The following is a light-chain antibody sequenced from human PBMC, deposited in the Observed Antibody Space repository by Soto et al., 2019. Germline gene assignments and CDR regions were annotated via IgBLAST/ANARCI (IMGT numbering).Light chain of an antibody. CDR1: SSNIGSNY. V-gene: IGLV1-47*02. J-gene: IGLJ2*01. CDR3: AAWDDSLSGPV. CDR2: SNN. Sequence: QSVLTQPPSASGTPGQRFTISCSGSSSNIGSNYVYWYQQLPGTAPKLLIYSNNQRPSGVPDRFSGSKSGTSAALAISGLRSEDEADYYCAAWDDSLSGPVFGGGTKLTVL.